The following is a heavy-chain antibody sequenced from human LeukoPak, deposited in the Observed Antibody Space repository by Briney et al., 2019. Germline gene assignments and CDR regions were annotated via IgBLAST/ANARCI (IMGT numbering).Heavy chain of an antibody. D-gene: IGHD6-13*01. CDR1: GGTFSSYA. J-gene: IGHJ4*02. V-gene: IGHV1-69*01. CDR3: ARAYSSSWYPTSSYFDY. Sequence: KVSCXXSGGTFSSYAISWVRQAPGQGLEWMGGIIPIFGTANYAQKFQGRVTITADESTSTAYMELSSLRSEDTAVYYCARAYSSSWYPTSSYFDYWGQGTLVTVSS. CDR2: IIPIFGTA.